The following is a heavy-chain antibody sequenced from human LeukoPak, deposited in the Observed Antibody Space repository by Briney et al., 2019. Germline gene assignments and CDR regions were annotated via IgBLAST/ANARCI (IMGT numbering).Heavy chain of an antibody. CDR3: ATVSAFFYDSGSYYTFDY. D-gene: IGHD3-10*01. CDR2: IYHSGST. J-gene: IGHJ4*02. V-gene: IGHV4-4*02. CDR1: GGSISSSKW. Sequence: SETLSLTCTVSGGSISSSKWWSWVRQPPGKGLEWIGEIYHSGSTNYNPSLKSRVTISVDKSKNQFSLKLSSVTAADTAVYYCATVSAFFYDSGSYYTFDYWGQGTLVTVSS.